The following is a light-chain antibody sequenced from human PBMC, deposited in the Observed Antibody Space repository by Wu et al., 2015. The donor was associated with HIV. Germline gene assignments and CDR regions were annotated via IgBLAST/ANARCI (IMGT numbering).Light chain of an antibody. Sequence: EIVMTQSPATLSVSPGERATLSCRASQSVGSNLAWYQQKPGQAPRLLIYGASNRAADIPDRFSGSGSGTDFTLTISRLEPEDFAVYYCHQYGSGYLYKFGQGTKLEDQT. V-gene: IGKV3-20*01. CDR2: GAS. CDR1: QSVGSN. CDR3: HQYGSGYLYK. J-gene: IGKJ2*01.